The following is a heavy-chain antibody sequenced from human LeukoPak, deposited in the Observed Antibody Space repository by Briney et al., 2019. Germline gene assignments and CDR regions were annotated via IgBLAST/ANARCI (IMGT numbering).Heavy chain of an antibody. Sequence: GRSLRLSCAASGFTFSSYGMHWVRQAPGKGLEWVAVISYDGSNKYYADSVKGRFTISRDSSKNTLYLQMNSLRAEDTAVYYCAKTTVTTGAFDIWGQGTMVTVSS. CDR1: GFTFSSYG. V-gene: IGHV3-30*18. CDR2: ISYDGSNK. D-gene: IGHD4-17*01. J-gene: IGHJ3*02. CDR3: AKTTVTTGAFDI.